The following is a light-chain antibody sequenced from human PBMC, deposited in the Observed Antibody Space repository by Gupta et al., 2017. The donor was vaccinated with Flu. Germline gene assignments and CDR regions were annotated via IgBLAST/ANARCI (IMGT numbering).Light chain of an antibody. CDR2: DVT. J-gene: IGLJ1*01. CDR1: SSDVGRSDH. CDR3: RSYTGGSTVYV. V-gene: IGLV2-14*01. Sequence: QSALTPPASVSGSPGQSLTISCPGTSSDVGRSDHVSWYQQHPDKAPKLIIYDVTKRPSGVSSRFSGSKSGNTASLTITGLQAEDETDYYCRSYTGGSTVYVFGTGTKVTVL.